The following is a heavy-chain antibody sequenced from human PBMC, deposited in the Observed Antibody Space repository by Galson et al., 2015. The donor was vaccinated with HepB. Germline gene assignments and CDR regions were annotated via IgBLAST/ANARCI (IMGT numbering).Heavy chain of an antibody. CDR3: ARVLQVGATRILDY. CDR1: GYTFTNYA. Sequence: SVKVSCKASGYTFTNYAMHWVRQAPGQRLEWMGWINAGNGNTKYSQKFQGRVTITWDTSASTAYMALSSLRSEDTAVYYCARVLQVGATRILDYWGQGTLVTVSS. J-gene: IGHJ4*02. V-gene: IGHV1-3*01. D-gene: IGHD1-26*01. CDR2: INAGNGNT.